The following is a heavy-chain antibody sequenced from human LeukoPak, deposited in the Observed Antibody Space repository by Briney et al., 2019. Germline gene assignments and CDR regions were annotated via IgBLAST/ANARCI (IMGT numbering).Heavy chain of an antibody. J-gene: IGHJ6*03. CDR1: GFTFSSYE. CDR3: AGVDSSGYFFHYYYYMDV. CDR2: ISSSGSTI. Sequence: GGSLRLSCAASGFTFSSYEMNWVRQAPGKGLEWVSYISSSGSTIYYADSVKGRFTISRDNAKNSLYLQMNSLRAEDTAVYYCAGVDSSGYFFHYYYYMDVWGKGTTVTISS. D-gene: IGHD3-22*01. V-gene: IGHV3-48*03.